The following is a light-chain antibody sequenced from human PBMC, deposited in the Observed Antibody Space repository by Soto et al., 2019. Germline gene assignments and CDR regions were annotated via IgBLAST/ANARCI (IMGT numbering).Light chain of an antibody. CDR2: EVT. CDR1: SSDIGGSNY. J-gene: IGLJ1*01. CDR3: SSYSDTNICV. Sequence: QSALTQPASVSGSPGQSITISCTGTSSDIGGSNYVSWYQQHPGKAPKLIIYEVTNRPSGVSDRFSGSKSDNTASLIISGLQAEDEADYYCSSYSDTNICVFGTGTKVTVL. V-gene: IGLV2-14*01.